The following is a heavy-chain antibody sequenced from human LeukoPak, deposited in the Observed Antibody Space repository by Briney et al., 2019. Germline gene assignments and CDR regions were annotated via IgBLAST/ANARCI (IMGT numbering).Heavy chain of an antibody. CDR3: ARGCAYYYDSSRRDYFDY. CDR2: ISYDGSDK. V-gene: IGHV3-30-3*01. J-gene: IGHJ4*02. Sequence: TGGSLRLSCAASGFTFSSYAMHWVRQAPGKGLEWVAVISYDGSDKYYADSVEGRFTISRDNSKNTLYLQMNSLRAEDTAVYYCARGCAYYYDSSRRDYFDYWGQGTLVTVSS. CDR1: GFTFSSYA. D-gene: IGHD3-22*01.